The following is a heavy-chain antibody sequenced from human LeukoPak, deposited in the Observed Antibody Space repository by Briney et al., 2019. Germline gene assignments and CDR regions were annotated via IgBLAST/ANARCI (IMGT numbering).Heavy chain of an antibody. CDR2: ISSSSSYI. D-gene: IGHD3-10*01. CDR3: ARGLPYGSGSHHMYYFDY. J-gene: IGHJ4*02. CDR1: GFTFSSYS. Sequence: PGGSLRLSCAASGFTFSSYSMNWVRQAPGKGLEWVSSISSSSSYIYYADSVKGRFTISRDNAKNSLYLQMNSLRAEDTAVYYCARGLPYGSGSHHMYYFDYWGQGTLVTVSS. V-gene: IGHV3-21*01.